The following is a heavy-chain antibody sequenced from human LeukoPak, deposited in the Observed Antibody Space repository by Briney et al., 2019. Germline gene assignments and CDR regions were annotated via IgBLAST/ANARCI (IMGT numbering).Heavy chain of an antibody. Sequence: ASVKVSCKASGYAFIDYYIHWVRQATGQGLEWMGWMNPNSGNTGYAQKFQGRVTVTRNTSISTAYMELSSLRSEDTAVYYCARGLSGGYYGDDYWGQGTLVTVSS. CDR3: ARGLSGGYYGDDY. CDR2: MNPNSGNT. D-gene: IGHD4-17*01. CDR1: GYAFIDYY. J-gene: IGHJ4*02. V-gene: IGHV1-8*02.